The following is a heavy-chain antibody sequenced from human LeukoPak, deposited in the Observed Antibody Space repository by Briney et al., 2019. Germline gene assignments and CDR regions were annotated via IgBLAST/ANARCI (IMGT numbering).Heavy chain of an antibody. D-gene: IGHD6-6*01. CDR3: ARGWDSSSNWFDP. J-gene: IGHJ5*02. Sequence: ASVKVSCKASGYTFTGYYMHWVRQAPGQGLEWMGWINPNSGGTKYAQKFQGRVTMTRDTSISTAYMELSRLRSEDTAVYYCARGWDSSSNWFDPWGQGTLVTVSS. CDR1: GYTFTGYY. V-gene: IGHV1-2*02. CDR2: INPNSGGT.